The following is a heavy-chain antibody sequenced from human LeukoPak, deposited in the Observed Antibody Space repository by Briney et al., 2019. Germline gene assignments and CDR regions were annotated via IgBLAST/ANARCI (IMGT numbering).Heavy chain of an antibody. CDR1: GGSISSYY. Sequence: PSETLSLTSTVSGGSISSYYWSWIRQPAGKGLEWIGRIYTSGSTNYNPSLKSRVTISVDKSKNQFSLKLSSVTAADTAVYYCAREVIVVVPAATGDAFDIWGQGTMVTVSS. V-gene: IGHV4-4*07. CDR2: IYTSGST. CDR3: AREVIVVVPAATGDAFDI. J-gene: IGHJ3*02. D-gene: IGHD2-2*01.